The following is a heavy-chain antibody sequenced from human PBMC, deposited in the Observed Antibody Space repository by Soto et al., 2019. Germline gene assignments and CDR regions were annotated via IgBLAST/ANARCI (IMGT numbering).Heavy chain of an antibody. Sequence: DVRLAESGGGLVQPGGSLRLSCTTFESALATFALTWFRKAPGKGLEWVATISGGDGKTYYADSVKGRFSISRDTSRNTLYLQMNSLRADDTAIYYCAKWSYLDYWGQGTRVTVSS. J-gene: IGHJ4*02. CDR3: AKWSYLDY. V-gene: IGHV3-23*04. CDR1: ESALATFA. CDR2: ISGGDGKT. D-gene: IGHD3-3*01.